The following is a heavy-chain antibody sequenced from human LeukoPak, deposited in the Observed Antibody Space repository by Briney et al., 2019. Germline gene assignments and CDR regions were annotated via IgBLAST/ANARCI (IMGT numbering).Heavy chain of an antibody. V-gene: IGHV1-69*06. J-gene: IGHJ4*02. CDR3: ARHVASGSYYFDS. CDR2: IIPIFGTA. CDR1: GGTFSSYA. Sequence: SVKVSCKASGGTFSSYAISWVRQAPGQGLEWMGGIIPIFGTANYAQKFQGRVTITADKSTSTAYMELSSLRSEDTAVYYCARHVASGSYYFDSWGQGTLVTDSS. D-gene: IGHD1-26*01.